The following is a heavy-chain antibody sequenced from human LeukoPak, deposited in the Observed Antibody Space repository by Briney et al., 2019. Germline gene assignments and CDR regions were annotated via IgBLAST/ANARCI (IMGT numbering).Heavy chain of an antibody. J-gene: IGHJ4*02. CDR3: AKDRAGAN. Sequence: PGGSLRLPCVGSGFTFAKYAMTWVREAPGKGLEWVSVISGSGNVTYYSESVKGRFTISRDNSKRTLYLQMDSLRADDTAIYYCAKDRAGANWGQGTLVLVSS. CDR1: GFTFAKYA. CDR2: ISGSGNVT. V-gene: IGHV3-23*01.